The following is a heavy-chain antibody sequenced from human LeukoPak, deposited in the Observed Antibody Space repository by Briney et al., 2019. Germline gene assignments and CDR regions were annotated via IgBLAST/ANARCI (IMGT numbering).Heavy chain of an antibody. CDR1: GFTFSSYS. J-gene: IGHJ4*02. D-gene: IGHD3-10*01. Sequence: GGSLRLSCAASGFTFSSYSMNWVRQAPGKGLEWVSYITFSSSIIYYADSVKGRFTISRDNAKNSLYLQMNSLRAEDTALYYCAREKYGSGSYFMYYWGQGTLVTVSS. CDR3: AREKYGSGSYFMYY. CDR2: ITFSSSII. V-gene: IGHV3-48*04.